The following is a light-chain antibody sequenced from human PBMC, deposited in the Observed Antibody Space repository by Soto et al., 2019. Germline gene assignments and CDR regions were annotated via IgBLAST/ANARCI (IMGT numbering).Light chain of an antibody. CDR2: GAS. CDR1: QSVSSSY. Sequence: VWAQSPSTLDLAGGGSAKQSCRASQSVSSSYLAWYQQKPGQAPRLLIYGASTRAAGIPARFSGSGSGTEFTLSIGILQSEDFAVYDCQQYNNWPLTCGQGTKVDIK. J-gene: IGKJ1*01. CDR3: QQYNNWPLT. V-gene: IGKV3-15*01.